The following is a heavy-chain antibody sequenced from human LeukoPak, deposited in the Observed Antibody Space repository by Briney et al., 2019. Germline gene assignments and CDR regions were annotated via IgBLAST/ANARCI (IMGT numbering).Heavy chain of an antibody. J-gene: IGHJ3*02. V-gene: IGHV1-24*01. CDR3: ATPHGDYGDAFDI. CDR2: FDPEDGET. Sequence: ASVKVSCKVSGFTLTELSMHWVRQAPGKGLEWMGGFDPEDGETIYAQKFQGRVTMTEDTSTDTAYMELSSLRSEDTAVYYCATPHGDYGDAFDIWGQGTMVTVSS. D-gene: IGHD4-17*01. CDR1: GFTLTELS.